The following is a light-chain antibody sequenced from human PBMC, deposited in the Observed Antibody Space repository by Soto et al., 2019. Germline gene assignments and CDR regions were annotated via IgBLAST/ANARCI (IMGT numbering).Light chain of an antibody. Sequence: QSALTQLASVSGSPGQSITISCTGTSSDVGGYNYVSWFQHHPGKAPKLIIYEVSYRPSGVSNRFSGSKSGDTASLTISGLQAEDEADYYCSSFTNTITRYAFGTGTKVTVL. V-gene: IGLV2-14*01. CDR2: EVS. CDR3: SSFTNTITRYA. CDR1: SSDVGGYNY. J-gene: IGLJ1*01.